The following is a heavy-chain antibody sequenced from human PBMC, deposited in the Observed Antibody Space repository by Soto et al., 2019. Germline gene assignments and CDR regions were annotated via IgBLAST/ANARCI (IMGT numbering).Heavy chain of an antibody. CDR1: GGSFSSYY. CDR2: INHSGST. Sequence: SETLSLTCAVYGGSFSSYYWSWIRQPPGKGLEWIGVINHSGSTNYDPSLKSRVTISIDTSKNQVSLTLSSVTAADTAVYYCARGEPRFMEWLLLSEYFDPWDQGSL. J-gene: IGHJ5*02. D-gene: IGHD3-3*01. CDR3: ARGEPRFMEWLLLSEYFDP. V-gene: IGHV4-34*01.